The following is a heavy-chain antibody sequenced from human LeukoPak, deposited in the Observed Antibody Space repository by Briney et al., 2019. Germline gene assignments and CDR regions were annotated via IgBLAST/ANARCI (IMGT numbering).Heavy chain of an antibody. D-gene: IGHD4-17*01. CDR2: INPNSGGT. CDR1: GYTFTGYY. Sequence: GASVKVSCKASGYTFTGYYMHWVRQAPGQGLEWMGRINPNSGGTNYAQKFQGRVTMTRDTSISTAYMELSRLRSDDTAVYYCAREFWDDYGDYGALRALYFQHWGQGTLVTVSS. CDR3: AREFWDDYGDYGALRALYFQH. J-gene: IGHJ1*01. V-gene: IGHV1-2*06.